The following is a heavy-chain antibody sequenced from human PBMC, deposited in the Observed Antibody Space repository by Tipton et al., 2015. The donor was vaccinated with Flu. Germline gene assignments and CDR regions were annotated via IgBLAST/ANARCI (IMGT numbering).Heavy chain of an antibody. Sequence: SLRLSCAASGFTFSSYSMNWVRQAPGKGLEWVSSISSSSSYIHYADSVKGRFTISRDNAKNSLYLQMNSLRAEDTAVYYCARATITGTTPFDYWGQGTLVTVSS. CDR3: ARATITGTTPFDY. D-gene: IGHD1-7*01. V-gene: IGHV3-21*01. CDR1: GFTFSSYS. J-gene: IGHJ4*02. CDR2: ISSSSSYI.